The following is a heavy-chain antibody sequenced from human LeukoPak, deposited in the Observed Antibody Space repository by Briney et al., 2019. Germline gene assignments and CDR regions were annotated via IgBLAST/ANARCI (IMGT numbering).Heavy chain of an antibody. D-gene: IGHD3-9*01. CDR3: AKWGDYDILTGYYDSDY. V-gene: IGHV3-23*01. CDR2: IVGSGGST. J-gene: IGHJ4*02. Sequence: GASLRLSCAASGFTFSNYAMSWVRQAPGKGLEWVSAIVGSGGSTYYADSVKGRFTISRDNPKNTLYLQMNSLRAEDAAVYYCAKWGDYDILTGYYDSDYWGQGTLVTVSS. CDR1: GFTFSNYA.